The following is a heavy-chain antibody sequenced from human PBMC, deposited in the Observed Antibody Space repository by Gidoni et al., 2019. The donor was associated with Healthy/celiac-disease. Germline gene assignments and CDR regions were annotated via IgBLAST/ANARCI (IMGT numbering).Heavy chain of an antibody. J-gene: IGHJ3*02. CDR3: ARDGNWRNWDAFDI. CDR2: ISYDGSNK. Sequence: QVQLVESGGGVVQPGRSLRLSCAASGVPLRSYAMHWVRQAPGKGLEWVAVISYDGSNKYYADSVKGRFTISRDNSKNTLYLQMNSLRAEDTAVYYCARDGNWRNWDAFDIWGQGTMVTVSS. V-gene: IGHV3-30-3*01. D-gene: IGHD1-20*01. CDR1: GVPLRSYA.